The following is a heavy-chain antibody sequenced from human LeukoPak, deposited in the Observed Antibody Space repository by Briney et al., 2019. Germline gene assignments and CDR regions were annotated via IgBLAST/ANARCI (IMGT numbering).Heavy chain of an antibody. Sequence: GGSLRLSCAASGFTFSSYAMSRVRQAPGKGLEWVSAISGSGGSTYYADSVKGRFTISRDNSKNTLYLQMNSLRAEDTAVYYCAKGDYELSGAYWGQGTLVTVSS. CDR2: ISGSGGST. J-gene: IGHJ4*02. V-gene: IGHV3-23*01. D-gene: IGHD4-17*01. CDR1: GFTFSSYA. CDR3: AKGDYELSGAY.